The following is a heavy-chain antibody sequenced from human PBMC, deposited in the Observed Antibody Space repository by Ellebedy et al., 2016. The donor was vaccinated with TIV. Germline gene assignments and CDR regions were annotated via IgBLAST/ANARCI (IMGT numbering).Heavy chain of an antibody. CDR3: AGFYCGGDCVSSYYMDV. J-gene: IGHJ6*03. CDR2: ISSSSSTI. V-gene: IGHV3-11*04. Sequence: GGYLRLSXAASGFTFSDYFMSWIRQSPGKGLECVSYISSSSSTIYYADSVKGRFTISRDNAKNSLYLQMNSLRDEDTAVYYCAGFYCGGDCVSSYYMDVWGKGTTVTVSS. CDR1: GFTFSDYF. D-gene: IGHD2-21*01.